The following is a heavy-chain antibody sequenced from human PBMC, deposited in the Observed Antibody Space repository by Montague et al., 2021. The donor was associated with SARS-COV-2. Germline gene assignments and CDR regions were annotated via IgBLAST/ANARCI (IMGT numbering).Heavy chain of an antibody. CDR1: GGSISPCY. Sequence: SETLSLTCTVSGGSISPCYCSWLRQPPGKGLERIGYISYSGHTNYNSYLKCRVTITVDTSKTQFSLTLRPLAAADTATYYCARDSRLCGVECYEDYFDRWGQGTVVTVSS. V-gene: IGHV4-59*01. CDR3: ARDSRLCGVECYEDYFDR. CDR2: ISYSGHT. J-gene: IGHJ3*01. D-gene: IGHD2-21*01.